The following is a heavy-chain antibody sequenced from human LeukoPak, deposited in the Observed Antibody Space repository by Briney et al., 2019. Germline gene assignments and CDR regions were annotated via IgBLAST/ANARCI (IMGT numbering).Heavy chain of an antibody. CDR1: GFSFSDYY. CDR3: ARNTNRGYIYVYYFDY. D-gene: IGHD5-18*01. Sequence: GGSLRLSCAASGFSFSDYYMSWIRQVPGKGLEWVSYVSTSGSTKYYTDSVKGRFTISRDNAKNSLYLQMNSLRAEDTAIYYCARNTNRGYIYVYYFDYWGQGTLVTVSS. J-gene: IGHJ4*02. CDR2: VSTSGSTK. V-gene: IGHV3-11*01.